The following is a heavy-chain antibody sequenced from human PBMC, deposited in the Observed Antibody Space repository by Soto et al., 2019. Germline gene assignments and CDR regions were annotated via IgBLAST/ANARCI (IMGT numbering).Heavy chain of an antibody. J-gene: IGHJ6*02. CDR1: GGSISSGGYY. CDR2: IYYSGST. CDR3: ARDMKFDYYDSSGLGPPSYYYGMDV. D-gene: IGHD3-22*01. Sequence: SETLSLTCTVSGGSISSGGYYWSWIRQHPGKGLEWIGDIYYSGSTYYNPSLKSRVTISVDTSKNQFSLKLSSGTAADTAVYYCARDMKFDYYDSSGLGPPSYYYGMDVWGQGTTVTVSS. V-gene: IGHV4-31*03.